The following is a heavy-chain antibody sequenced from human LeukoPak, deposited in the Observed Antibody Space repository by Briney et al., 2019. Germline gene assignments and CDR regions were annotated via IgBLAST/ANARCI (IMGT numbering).Heavy chain of an antibody. V-gene: IGHV3-64D*06. CDR2: ISSNGGNT. CDR3: VKGPSSPIKTPTSTGWFDP. D-gene: IGHD2/OR15-2a*01. CDR1: GFTFSSYA. Sequence: GGSLRLSCSASGFTFSSYAMNWVRQAPGKGLQYVSAISSNGGNTYYADSVKGRFTISRDNSKNTLYLQMSGLRAEDTAVYYCVKGPSSPIKTPTSTGWFDPWGQGTLVTVSS. J-gene: IGHJ5*02.